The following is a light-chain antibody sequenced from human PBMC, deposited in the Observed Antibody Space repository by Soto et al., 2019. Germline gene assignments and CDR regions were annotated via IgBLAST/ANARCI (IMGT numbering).Light chain of an antibody. Sequence: QSVLTQPASVSGSPGQSITISCTGTSSDVGGYNYVSWYQQHPGKVPKVMIYDVSNRPSGVSNRFSGSKSGNTASLTISGLQAEDEADYYCSSYTSSSTLYVFGTGTKLTVL. CDR1: SSDVGGYNY. CDR3: SSYTSSSTLYV. V-gene: IGLV2-14*03. J-gene: IGLJ1*01. CDR2: DVS.